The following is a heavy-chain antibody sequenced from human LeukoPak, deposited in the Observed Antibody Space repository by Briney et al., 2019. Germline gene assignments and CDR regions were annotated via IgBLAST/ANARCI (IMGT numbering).Heavy chain of an antibody. CDR1: GFTFSSYW. CDR3: ARKAGGYSYVPLDY. J-gene: IGHJ4*02. D-gene: IGHD5-18*01. Sequence: PGGSLRLSCAASGFTFSSYWMHWVRQAPGKGLVWVSRINSDGSSTSYADSVKGRFTISRDNAKNTLYLQMNSLRGEDTAVYYCARKAGGYSYVPLDYWGQGTLVTVSS. V-gene: IGHV3-74*01. CDR2: INSDGSST.